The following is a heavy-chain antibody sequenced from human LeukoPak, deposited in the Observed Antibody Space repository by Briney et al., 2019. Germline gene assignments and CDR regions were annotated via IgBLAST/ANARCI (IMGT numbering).Heavy chain of an antibody. D-gene: IGHD1-26*01. CDR1: GGSISSYY. J-gene: IGHJ4*02. V-gene: IGHV4-59*01. Sequence: SETLSLTCTVSGGSISSYYWSWIRQPPGKGLEWIGSIYHSGSTYYSPSLKSRVTISVDTSKNQFSLKLSSVAAAETAVYYCATSSGSYYGSFDYWGQGTLVTVSS. CDR2: IYHSGST. CDR3: ATSSGSYYGSFDY.